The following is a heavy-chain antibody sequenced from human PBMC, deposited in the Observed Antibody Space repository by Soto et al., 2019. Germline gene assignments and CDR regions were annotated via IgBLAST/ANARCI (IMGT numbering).Heavy chain of an antibody. Sequence: QVHLQESGPGLVKPSETLSLTCRVSGGSISNDYWTWIRQPPGKGLEWIGYIYKGGSINYDPSLKGRVTIPVDTSNNQFSLKRSAVTATDTAVYYCARAYYDRSCYAVDPWGQGTLVTVSS. CDR3: ARAYYDRSCYAVDP. J-gene: IGHJ5*02. CDR1: GGSISNDY. D-gene: IGHD3-22*01. CDR2: IYKGGSI. V-gene: IGHV4-4*09.